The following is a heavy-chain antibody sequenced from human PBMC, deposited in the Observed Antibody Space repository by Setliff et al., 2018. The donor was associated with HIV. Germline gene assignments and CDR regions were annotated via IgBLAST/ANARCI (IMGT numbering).Heavy chain of an antibody. V-gene: IGHV1-18*01. CDR1: GYTFTTYG. CDR2: ISAYNGNT. J-gene: IGHJ4*02. CDR3: ARGGGGYNFWSGYPSFDY. D-gene: IGHD3-3*01. Sequence: ASVKVSCKPSGYTFTTYGLSWVRQAPGQGLEWMGWISAYNGNTNYAQKFQGRVTITRDTSASTAYMELGSLRSDDTAVYYCARGGGGYNFWSGYPSFDYWGQGTLVTVSS.